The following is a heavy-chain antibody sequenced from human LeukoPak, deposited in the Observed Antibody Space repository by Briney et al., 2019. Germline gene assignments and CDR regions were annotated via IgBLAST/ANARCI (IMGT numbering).Heavy chain of an antibody. J-gene: IGHJ6*03. V-gene: IGHV4-4*07. D-gene: IGHD6-19*01. Sequence: SETLSLTCTVSGGSISSYYWSWIRQPAGKGLEWIGRIFTSGSTNYNPSRKSRVTISVDKSKNQFSLQLSSVTAADTAVYYCAREYRGAVAATRYYYYMDVWGKGTTVTVSS. CDR2: IFTSGST. CDR1: GGSISSYY. CDR3: AREYRGAVAATRYYYYMDV.